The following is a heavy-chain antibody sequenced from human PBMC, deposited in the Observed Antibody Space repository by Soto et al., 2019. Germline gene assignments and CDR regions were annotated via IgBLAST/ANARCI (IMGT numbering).Heavy chain of an antibody. V-gene: IGHV1-69*13. CDR3: ARVRSSVGARFDY. Sequence: EASVKVSCKASGGTFSSYAISWVRQAPGQGLEWMGGIIPIFGTANYAQKFQGRVTITADESTSTAYMELSSLRSEDTAVYYCARVRSSVGARFDYWGQGTLVTVSS. CDR2: IIPIFGTA. CDR1: GGTFSSYA. D-gene: IGHD1-26*01. J-gene: IGHJ4*02.